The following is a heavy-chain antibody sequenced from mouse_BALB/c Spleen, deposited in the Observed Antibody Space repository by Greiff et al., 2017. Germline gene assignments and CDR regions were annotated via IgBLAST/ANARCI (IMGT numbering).Heavy chain of an antibody. J-gene: IGHJ4*01. D-gene: IGHD2-4*01. CDR3: TRGTMITRYAMDY. CDR2: IDPSDSYT. CDR1: GYTFTSYW. Sequence: QVQLQQSGAELVKPGASVKMSCKASGYTFTSYWMHWVKQRPGQGLEWIGTIDPSDSYTSYNQKFKGKATLTVDTSSSTAYMQLSSLTSEDSAVYYCTRGTMITRYAMDYWGQGTSVTVSS. V-gene: IGHV1S127*01.